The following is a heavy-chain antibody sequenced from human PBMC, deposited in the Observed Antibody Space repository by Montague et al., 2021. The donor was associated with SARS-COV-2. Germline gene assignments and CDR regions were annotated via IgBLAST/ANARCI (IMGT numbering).Heavy chain of an antibody. CDR2: ITGTTSGHKT. CDR1: GFTFGTYG. J-gene: IGHJ4*02. CDR3: AKDLWGNYGSGSSLQS. D-gene: IGHD3-10*01. V-gene: IGHV3-23*01. Sequence: SLRLSCEGYGFTFGTYGMSWVRQAPGKGLEWVSGITGTTSGHKTXYAXSVRGRFTISRDNSKNTVDLQMNRLRAEDTAVYFCAKDLWGNYGSGSSLQSWGQGTLVTVSS.